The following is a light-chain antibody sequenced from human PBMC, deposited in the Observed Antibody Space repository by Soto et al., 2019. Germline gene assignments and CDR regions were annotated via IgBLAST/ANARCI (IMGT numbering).Light chain of an antibody. Sequence: EIVMTQSPATLSVSPGERFTLSFRASQSVRSNLAWYQQNPGQAPRLLLYGASTRATGIPVRFSGSGFGTEFTLTISSLKSEDFAVYYCQQYKNWPLFGQGTRLEIK. CDR3: QQYKNWPL. V-gene: IGKV3-15*01. J-gene: IGKJ5*01. CDR2: GAS. CDR1: QSVRSN.